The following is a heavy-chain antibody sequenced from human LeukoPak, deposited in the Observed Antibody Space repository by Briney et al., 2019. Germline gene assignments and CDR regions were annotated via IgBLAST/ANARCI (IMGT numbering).Heavy chain of an antibody. CDR1: GGSISSYH. CDR3: AREYSSGPVL. V-gene: IGHV4-59*01. Sequence: SETLSLTCTVSGGSISSYHWSWIRQPPGKGLEWIGYIYYSGSTNYNPSLKSRVTISVDTSKNQFSLKLSSVTAADTAVYYCAREYSSGPVLWGQGTLVTVSS. D-gene: IGHD6-19*01. J-gene: IGHJ4*02. CDR2: IYYSGST.